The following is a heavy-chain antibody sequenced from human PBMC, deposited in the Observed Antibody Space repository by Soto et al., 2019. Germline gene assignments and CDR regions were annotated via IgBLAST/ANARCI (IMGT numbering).Heavy chain of an antibody. CDR1: GGTTKRENW. J-gene: IGHJ5*02. Sequence: ASEARSLPRGGSGGTTKRENWLGWGRQPPGKGLEWMGNVYLSGSAGYKPSLRSRVSMSVDTSKNQFSLKLSSVTAADTAVYYCARPFRGRYCSGGSCHDSWWFDPWGQGTLVTVSS. CDR2: VYLSGSA. CDR3: ARPFRGRYCSGGSCHDSWWFDP. D-gene: IGHD2-15*01. V-gene: IGHV4-4*02.